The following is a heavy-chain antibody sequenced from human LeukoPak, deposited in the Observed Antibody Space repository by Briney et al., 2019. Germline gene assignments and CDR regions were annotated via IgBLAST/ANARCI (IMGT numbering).Heavy chain of an antibody. CDR3: AGGQGYYDSSGYFPY. Sequence: AASVKVSCKASGGTFSSYAISWVRQAPGQGLEWMGRIIPILGIANYAQKFQGRVTITADKSTSTAYMELRSLRSDDTAVYYCAGGQGYYDSSGYFPYWGQGTLVTVSS. J-gene: IGHJ4*02. D-gene: IGHD3-22*01. CDR2: IIPILGIA. CDR1: GGTFSSYA. V-gene: IGHV1-69*04.